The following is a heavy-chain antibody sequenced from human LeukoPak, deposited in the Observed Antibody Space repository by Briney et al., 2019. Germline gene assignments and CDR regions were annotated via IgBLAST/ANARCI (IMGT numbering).Heavy chain of an antibody. CDR1: GFNFNNYD. D-gene: IGHD1-1*01. CDR2: IKFHGHET. Sequence: GGSLTLSCVASGFNFNNYDLHWVRQAPGKGLEWVAFIKFHGHETFYADSVEGRFTFSRDNSRNTVYLQMNSLRSEDTAVYYCAREAPICRNADCKTGFDYWGQGTLVAVSS. CDR3: AREAPICRNADCKTGFDY. V-gene: IGHV3-30*02. J-gene: IGHJ4*02.